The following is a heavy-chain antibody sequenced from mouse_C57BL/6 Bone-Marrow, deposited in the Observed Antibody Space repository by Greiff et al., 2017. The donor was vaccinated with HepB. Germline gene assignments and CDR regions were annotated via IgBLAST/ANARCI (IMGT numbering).Heavy chain of an antibody. D-gene: IGHD1-1*01. Sequence: QVQLQQPGTELVKPGASVKLSCKASGYTFTSYWMHWVKQRPGQGLEWIGNINPSNGGTNYNEKFKSKATLTVDKSTSTAYMQLSSLTSEDSAVYYCARDYYGSSYDWYFDVWGTGTTVTVSS. V-gene: IGHV1-53*01. CDR3: ARDYYGSSYDWYFDV. CDR1: GYTFTSYW. J-gene: IGHJ1*03. CDR2: INPSNGGT.